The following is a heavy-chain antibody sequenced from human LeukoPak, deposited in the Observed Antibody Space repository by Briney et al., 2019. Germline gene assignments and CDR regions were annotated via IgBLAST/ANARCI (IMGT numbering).Heavy chain of an antibody. J-gene: IGHJ4*02. CDR2: IYYSGST. Sequence: SETLSLTCTVSGGSISSSNYYWIWIPQPPGKELEGIGSIYYSGSTYYNPSLKRRVTISVAMYTNQFSLTLSSVTAADTAVYYCARPYCSGGSCYSRGGEYWGQGTLVTVSS. V-gene: IGHV4-39*01. CDR3: ARPYCSGGSCYSRGGEY. CDR1: GGSISSSNYY. D-gene: IGHD2-15*01.